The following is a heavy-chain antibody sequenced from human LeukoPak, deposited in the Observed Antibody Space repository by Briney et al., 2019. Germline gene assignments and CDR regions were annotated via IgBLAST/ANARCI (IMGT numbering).Heavy chain of an antibody. J-gene: IGHJ4*02. D-gene: IGHD4-17*01. CDR1: GYTFTGYY. CDR3: ARTDYGDLYYFDY. V-gene: IGHV1-2*02. Sequence: ASVKVSCKASGYTFTGYYMHRVRQAPGQGLEWMGWINPNSGGTNYAQKFQGRVTMTRDTSISTAYMELSSLRSEDTAVYYCARTDYGDLYYFDYWGQGPLVTVSS. CDR2: INPNSGGT.